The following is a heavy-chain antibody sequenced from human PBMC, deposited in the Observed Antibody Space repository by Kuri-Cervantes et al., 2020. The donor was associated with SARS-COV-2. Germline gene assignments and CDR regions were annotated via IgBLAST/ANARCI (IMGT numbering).Heavy chain of an antibody. Sequence: SETLSLTCTVSGGSISSHYWSWIRQPPGKGLEWIGSIYHSGSTYYNPSLKSRVTISVDTSKNQFSLKLSSVTAADTAVYYCARGYGSTFMDVWGKGTTVTVSS. J-gene: IGHJ6*03. V-gene: IGHV4-59*11. CDR1: GGSISSHY. CDR2: IYHSGST. CDR3: ARGYGSTFMDV. D-gene: IGHD2-2*01.